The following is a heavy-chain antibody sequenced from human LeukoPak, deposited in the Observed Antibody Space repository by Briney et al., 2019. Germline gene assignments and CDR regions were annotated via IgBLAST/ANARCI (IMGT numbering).Heavy chain of an antibody. D-gene: IGHD4-11*01. J-gene: IGHJ4*02. CDR3: AKDAQRGFDYSNSLEY. CDR2: IKSDGSIT. V-gene: IGHV3-74*01. CDR1: GFTFRSYW. Sequence: SGGSLRLSCAASGFTFRSYWMDWVRQAPGQGLVWVSHIKSDGSITNYADSVRGRFTISRDDSRKTVYLQMERMAAEDTAIYYCAKDAQRGFDYSNSLEYWGQGALVTVAS.